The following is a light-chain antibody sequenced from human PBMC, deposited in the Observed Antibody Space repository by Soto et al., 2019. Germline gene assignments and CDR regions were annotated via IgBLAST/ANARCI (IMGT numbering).Light chain of an antibody. CDR2: EVS. Sequence: QSALTQPASVSGSPGQSITVSCTGTSSDIGASNYVSWYQQHPGKAPKLIISEVSNRPSGVSNRCSGSKSGSTASLTISGLQAEDEGDYYCTSYTSSTTWVFGGGTKLTVL. J-gene: IGLJ3*02. CDR1: SSDIGASNY. V-gene: IGLV2-14*01. CDR3: TSYTSSTTWV.